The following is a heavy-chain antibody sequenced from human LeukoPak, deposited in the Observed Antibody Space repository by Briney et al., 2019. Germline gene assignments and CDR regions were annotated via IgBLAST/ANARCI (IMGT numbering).Heavy chain of an antibody. D-gene: IGHD4-11*01. CDR1: GYTFTSYG. V-gene: IGHV1-18*01. CDR2: ISAYNGNT. J-gene: IGHJ6*02. Sequence: ASVKVSCKASGYTFTSYGISWVRQAPGQGLEWMGWISAYNGNTNYAQKLQGRVTMTTDTSTSTAYMELRSLRSDDTAVYYCARDVRSNYGSHTMDVWGQGPTVTVSS. CDR3: ARDVRSNYGSHTMDV.